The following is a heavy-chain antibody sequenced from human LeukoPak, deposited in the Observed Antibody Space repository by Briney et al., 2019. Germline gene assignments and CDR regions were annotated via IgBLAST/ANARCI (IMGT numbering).Heavy chain of an antibody. CDR1: GGSISSYY. Sequence: SETLSLTCTVSGGSISSYYWSWIPQPPGKGLEWIGYIYYSGSTNYNPSLKSRVTISVDTSKNQFSLKLSSVTAADTAVYYCARCPRDYGDYPYDYWGQGTLVTVSS. D-gene: IGHD4-17*01. V-gene: IGHV4-59*08. CDR3: ARCPRDYGDYPYDY. J-gene: IGHJ4*02. CDR2: IYYSGST.